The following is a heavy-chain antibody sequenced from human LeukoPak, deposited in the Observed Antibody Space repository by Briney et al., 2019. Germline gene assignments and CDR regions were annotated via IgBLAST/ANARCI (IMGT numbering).Heavy chain of an antibody. D-gene: IGHD5-18*01. CDR1: GFTFSSYA. J-gene: IGHJ4*02. Sequence: PGGSLRLSCAASGFTFSSYAMSWVRQAPGKGLEWLSAISGSGATTYYAASVKGRFTVSRDNSKNTLYLQMNSLRAEDTAVYYCAVRQFGSSGTRAFDYWGQGTLVTVSS. V-gene: IGHV3-23*01. CDR3: AVRQFGSSGTRAFDY. CDR2: ISGSGATT.